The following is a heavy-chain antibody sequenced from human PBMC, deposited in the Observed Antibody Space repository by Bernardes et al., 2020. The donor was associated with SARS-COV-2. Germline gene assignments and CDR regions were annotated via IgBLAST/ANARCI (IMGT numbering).Heavy chain of an antibody. CDR2: IGTAGDT. D-gene: IGHD6-13*01. CDR1: GFTFSSYD. Sequence: GGSLRLSCAASGFTFSSYDMHWVRQATGKGLEWVSAIGTAGDTYYPGSVKGRFTISRENAKNSLYLQMNSLRAGDTAVYYCARDSSSWYETGKNYYGMGVWGQGTTVTVSS. J-gene: IGHJ6*02. CDR3: ARDSSSWYETGKNYYGMGV. V-gene: IGHV3-13*01.